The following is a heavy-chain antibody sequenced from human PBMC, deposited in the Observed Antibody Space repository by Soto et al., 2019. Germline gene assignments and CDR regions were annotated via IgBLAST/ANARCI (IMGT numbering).Heavy chain of an antibody. CDR3: AKDQDWCTNGVCYFDY. CDR1: GFTFSSYA. D-gene: IGHD2-8*01. CDR2: ISGSGGST. V-gene: IGHV3-23*01. Sequence: GGSLRLSCAASGFTFSSYAMSWVRQAPGKGLEWVSAISGSGGSTYYADSVKGRFTISRDNSKNTLYLQMNSLRAEDTAVYYCAKDQDWCTNGVCYFDYWGQGTLVTVSS. J-gene: IGHJ4*02.